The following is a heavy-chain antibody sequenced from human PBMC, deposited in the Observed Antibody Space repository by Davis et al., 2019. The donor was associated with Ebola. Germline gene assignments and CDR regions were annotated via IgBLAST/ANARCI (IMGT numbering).Heavy chain of an antibody. CDR1: GFTFSSYG. D-gene: IGHD4-23*01. CDR3: ARGRGGNSRDAMDV. Sequence: PGGSLRLSCAASGFTFSSYGMHWVRQAPGKGLEWVAVIWYDGSNKYYADSVKGRFTISRDNSKNTLYLQMNSLRAEDTAVYYCARGRGGNSRDAMDVWGQGTTVTVSS. CDR2: IWYDGSNK. J-gene: IGHJ6*02. V-gene: IGHV3-33*01.